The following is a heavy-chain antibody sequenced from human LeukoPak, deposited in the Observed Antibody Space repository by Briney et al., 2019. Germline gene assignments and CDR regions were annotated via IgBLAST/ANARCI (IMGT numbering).Heavy chain of an antibody. Sequence: ASVKVSCKTSGYTFTDYGVTWVRQAPGQGLEWMGWISGYDSDTRYAQRLQGRVTMTTDTSTSTAYMELRSLRSDDTAVYYCARDRREGDIAARLNWFDPWGQGTLVTVSS. V-gene: IGHV1-18*01. CDR2: ISGYDSDT. CDR3: ARDRREGDIAARLNWFDP. CDR1: GYTFTDYG. D-gene: IGHD6-6*01. J-gene: IGHJ5*02.